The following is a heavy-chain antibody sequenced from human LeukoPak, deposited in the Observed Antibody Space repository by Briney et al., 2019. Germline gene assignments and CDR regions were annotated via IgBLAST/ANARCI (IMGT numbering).Heavy chain of an antibody. CDR2: ISSSSSTI. V-gene: IGHV3-48*01. Sequence: GGSLRLSCAASGFTFSSYSMNWVRQAPGKGLEWVSYISSSSSTIYYADSVKGRFTISRDNAKNSLYLQMNSLRAEDTAVYHCARVKAPYYYYMDVWGKGTTVTVSS. CDR3: ARVKAPYYYYMDV. J-gene: IGHJ6*03. CDR1: GFTFSSYS.